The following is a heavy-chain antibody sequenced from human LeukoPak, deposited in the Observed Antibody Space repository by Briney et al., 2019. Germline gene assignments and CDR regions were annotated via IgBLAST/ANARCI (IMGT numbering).Heavy chain of an antibody. D-gene: IGHD1-26*01. CDR2: MHPNSGGT. CDR3: ARGMEPYYYMDV. Sequence: ASVKVSCKASGYTFTDYYLHWLRQAPGQGLEWMGWMHPNSGGTNYAQNFQGRVTMTRDTSITTAYMELSRLRSDDTAVYYCARGMEPYYYMDVWGKGTTVTVSS. CDR1: GYTFTDYY. V-gene: IGHV1-2*02. J-gene: IGHJ6*03.